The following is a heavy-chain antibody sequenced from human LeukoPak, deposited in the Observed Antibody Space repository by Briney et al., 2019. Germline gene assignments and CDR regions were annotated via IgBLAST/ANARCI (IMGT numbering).Heavy chain of an antibody. D-gene: IGHD3-16*01. CDR2: LNWNGDST. CDR1: GFTFDDYG. V-gene: IGHV3-20*01. J-gene: IGHJ6*03. CDR3: ARGGGIQGYYYYMDV. Sequence: PGGSLRLSCAASGFTFDDYGMSWVRQAPGRGLKWVSGLNWNGDSTSYADTVKGRFTISRDNAKSSLYLQMNSLRAEDTALYHCARGGGIQGYYYYMDVWGKGTTVIVSS.